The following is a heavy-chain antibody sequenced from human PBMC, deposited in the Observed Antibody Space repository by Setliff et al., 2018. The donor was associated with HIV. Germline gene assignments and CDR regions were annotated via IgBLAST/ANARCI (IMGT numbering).Heavy chain of an antibody. J-gene: IGHJ3*02. Sequence: SETLSLTCAVSGYSISSDYYWGWIRQPPGKGLEWIGSFSPRGRTYQNGSLKSRVTISVDRSRNQLSLKLTSVTAADTAIYYCASTTSGVSGSYPAHAFDIWGQGTMVTVSS. V-gene: IGHV4-38-2*01. CDR2: FSPRGRT. CDR3: ASTTSGVSGSYPAHAFDI. D-gene: IGHD3-10*01. CDR1: GYSISSDYY.